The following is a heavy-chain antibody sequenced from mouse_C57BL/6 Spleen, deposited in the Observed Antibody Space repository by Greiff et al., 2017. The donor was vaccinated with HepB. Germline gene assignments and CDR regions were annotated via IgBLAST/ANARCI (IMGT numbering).Heavy chain of an antibody. D-gene: IGHD1-1*01. Sequence: VKLVESGPGLVAPSQRLSITCTVSGFSLTSYGVSWVRQPPGKGLEWLGVIWGDGSTNYHSALISRLSISKDNSKSQVFLKLNSLQTDDTATYYCAKPERYYGSSYTYYAMDYWGQGTSVTVSS. CDR2: IWGDGST. CDR1: GFSLTSYG. CDR3: AKPERYYGSSYTYYAMDY. J-gene: IGHJ4*01. V-gene: IGHV2-3*01.